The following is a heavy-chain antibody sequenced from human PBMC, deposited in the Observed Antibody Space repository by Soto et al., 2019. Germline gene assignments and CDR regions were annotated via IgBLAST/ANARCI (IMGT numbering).Heavy chain of an antibody. V-gene: IGHV1-3*01. CDR1: GYTFTSYA. CDR3: AREVESYGDYYYYYYMDV. Sequence: ASVKVSCKASGYTFTSYAMHWVRQAPGQRLEWMGWINAGNGNTKYSQKFQGRVTITRDTSASTAYTELSSLRSEDTAVYYCAREVESYGDYYYYYYMDVWGKGTTVTVSS. J-gene: IGHJ6*03. CDR2: INAGNGNT. D-gene: IGHD4-17*01.